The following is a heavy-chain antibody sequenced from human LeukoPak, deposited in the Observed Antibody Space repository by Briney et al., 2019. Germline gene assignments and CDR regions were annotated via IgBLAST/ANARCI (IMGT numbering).Heavy chain of an antibody. CDR3: ARLIVVVVAASSYFDS. CDR1: GFTFGEDA. CDR2: IRTKTNGATA. V-gene: IGHV3-49*03. D-gene: IGHD2-15*01. Sequence: GGSLRLSCTASGFTFGEDAMSWFRQAPGKGLEWLGFIRTKTNGATAEYAASVKGRFSIPRDDSKSIAYLQMNSLKTEDTAVYYCARLIVVVVAASSYFDSWGQGTRVTVSS. J-gene: IGHJ4*02.